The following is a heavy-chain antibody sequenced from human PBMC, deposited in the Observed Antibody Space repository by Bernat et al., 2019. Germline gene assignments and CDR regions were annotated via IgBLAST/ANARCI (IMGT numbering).Heavy chain of an antibody. D-gene: IGHD3-22*01. Sequence: QVQLVQSGAEVKKPGASVKVSCKASGYTFTGYYMHWVRQAPGQGLEWMGWINPNSGGTNYAQKFQGRVTVTRDTSTSTVYMELNSLRSEDTAVYYCARRPECDTCGYIDYWGQGTLVTVSS. V-gene: IGHV1-2*02. J-gene: IGHJ4*02. CDR2: INPNSGGT. CDR1: GYTFTGYY. CDR3: ARRPECDTCGYIDY.